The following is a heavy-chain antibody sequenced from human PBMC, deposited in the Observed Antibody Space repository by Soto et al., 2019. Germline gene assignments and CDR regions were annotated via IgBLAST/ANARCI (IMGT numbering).Heavy chain of an antibody. J-gene: IGHJ4*02. CDR1: GFTNSSYA. CDR3: ARRSSSWYFDY. Sequence: EVQLLESGGGLVQPGGSLRLSCTASGFTNSSYAMNWVRQAPWKGLEWVSVISGSDGSTYYADSVKGRFTISRDNSKNTLNLQMNSLRAEDTAVYYCARRSSSWYFDYWGQGTLATVSS. CDR2: ISGSDGST. D-gene: IGHD6-13*01. V-gene: IGHV3-23*01.